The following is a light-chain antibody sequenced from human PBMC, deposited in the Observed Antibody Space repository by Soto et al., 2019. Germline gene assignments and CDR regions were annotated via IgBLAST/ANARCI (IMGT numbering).Light chain of an antibody. CDR2: LNSDGSH. J-gene: IGLJ7*01. Sequence: QPVLTQSPSASASMGASVKLTCTLSSGHSSYSIAWHQQQPAKGTRYLMKLNSDGSHSKGDGIPYRFSGSSSGAERYLTISSLQSEDEADYHCQTWGTGIAVFGGGTQRTVL. V-gene: IGLV4-69*01. CDR3: QTWGTGIAV. CDR1: SGHSSYS.